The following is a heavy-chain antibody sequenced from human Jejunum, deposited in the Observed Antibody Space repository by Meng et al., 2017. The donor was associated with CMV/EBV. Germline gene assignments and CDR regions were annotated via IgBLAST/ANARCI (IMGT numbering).Heavy chain of an antibody. CDR2: INAGNGNT. Sequence: VPLVKTGAGGKKPGASVKVSCKPSRYSFTTYAMHWVRQAPGQRLEWMGWINAGNGNTKYSEKFQSRVTITRDTAASTAYMELSSLRSEDTAVYYCARTGCSSSSCYDYWGQGTLVTVPS. D-gene: IGHD2-2*01. CDR1: RYSFTTYA. J-gene: IGHJ4*02. V-gene: IGHV1-3*01. CDR3: ARTGCSSSSCYDY.